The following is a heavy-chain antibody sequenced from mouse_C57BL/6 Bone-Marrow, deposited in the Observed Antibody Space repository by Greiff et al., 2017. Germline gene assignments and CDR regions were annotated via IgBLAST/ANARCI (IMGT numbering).Heavy chain of an antibody. Sequence: EVKLMESGPGLVKPSQSLSLTCSVTGYSITSGYYWNWIRQFPGNKLEWMGYISYDGSNNYNPSLKNRISITRDTSKNQFFLKLNSVTTEDTATYYCAGEGWLLRVDYAMDYWGQGTSVTVSS. V-gene: IGHV3-6*01. J-gene: IGHJ4*01. D-gene: IGHD2-3*01. CDR1: GYSITSGYY. CDR3: AGEGWLLRVDYAMDY. CDR2: ISYDGSN.